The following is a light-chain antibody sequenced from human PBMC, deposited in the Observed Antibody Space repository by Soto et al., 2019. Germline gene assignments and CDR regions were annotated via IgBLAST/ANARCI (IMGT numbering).Light chain of an antibody. CDR2: GAS. J-gene: IGKJ4*01. V-gene: IGKV3-20*01. CDR3: PQYGSASLT. Sequence: EIVLTQSPVTLSLSPGERATLSCRASQSVSNSLAWYQQKPGQTPRLLIYGASSRATGIPDRFSGSGSGTDFTLTISRLEPEDFEVYYCPQYGSASLTIGGGTKVEIK. CDR1: QSVSNS.